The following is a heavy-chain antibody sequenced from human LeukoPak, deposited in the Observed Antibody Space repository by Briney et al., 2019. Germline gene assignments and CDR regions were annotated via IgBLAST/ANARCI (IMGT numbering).Heavy chain of an antibody. CDR3: ATALGVVVPAAGDY. J-gene: IGHJ4*02. CDR2: FDPEDGET. Sequence: GASVKVSCKVSGYTLTELSMHWVRQAPGKGLEWMGGFDPEDGETIYAQKFQGRVTMTEDTSTDTAYMELSSLRSEDTAVYYCATALGVVVPAAGDYWGQGTLVIVSS. CDR1: GYTLTELS. D-gene: IGHD2-2*01. V-gene: IGHV1-24*01.